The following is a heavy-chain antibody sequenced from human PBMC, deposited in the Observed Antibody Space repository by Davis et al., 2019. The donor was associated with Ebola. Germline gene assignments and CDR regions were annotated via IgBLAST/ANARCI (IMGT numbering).Heavy chain of an antibody. D-gene: IGHD6-19*01. CDR3: AREQWLARPVDY. CDR1: GFTFSGYW. CDR2: IKQDGSEK. Sequence: GESLKISCEVSGFTFSGYWMSWVRQAPGKGLEWVANIKQDGSEKYYVDSVKGRFTISRDNAKNSLYLQMNSLRAEDTAVYYCAREQWLARPVDYWGQGTLVTVSS. J-gene: IGHJ4*02. V-gene: IGHV3-7*03.